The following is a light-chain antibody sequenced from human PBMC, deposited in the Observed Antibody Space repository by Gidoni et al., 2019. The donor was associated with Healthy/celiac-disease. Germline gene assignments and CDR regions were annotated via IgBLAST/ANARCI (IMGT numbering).Light chain of an antibody. CDR2: AAS. V-gene: IGKV3-11*01. CDR1: QSVSTH. CDR3: QQRSTST. Sequence: EIVLTQSPATLSLSPGERATLSFRASQSVSTHLAWYQQKPGQAPRLLIYAASNRATGIPARFSGSGSGTDFTLTISSLEPEDFAVYYCQQRSTSTFGGGTKVEIK. J-gene: IGKJ4*01.